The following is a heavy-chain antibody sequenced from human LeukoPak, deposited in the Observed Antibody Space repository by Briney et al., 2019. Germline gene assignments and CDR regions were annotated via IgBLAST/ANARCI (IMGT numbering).Heavy chain of an antibody. CDR2: ISSSSYI. CDR1: GFTFSSYS. CDR3: ARAGGIDGCIRP. D-gene: IGHD5-24*01. Sequence: GGSLRLSCAASGFTFSSYSMNWVRQAPGKGLEWVSSISSSSYIYYADSVKGRFTISRDNAKNSLYLQMNSLRAEDTAVYYCARAGGIDGCIRPWGQGTLVTVSS. V-gene: IGHV3-21*01. J-gene: IGHJ5*02.